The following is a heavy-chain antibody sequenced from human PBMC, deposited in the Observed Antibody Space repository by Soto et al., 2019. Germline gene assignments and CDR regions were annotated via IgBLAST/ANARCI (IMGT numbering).Heavy chain of an antibody. J-gene: IGHJ6*02. D-gene: IGHD2-15*01. Sequence: GESLKISCKGSGYSFTSYWTSWVRQMPGKGLEWMGRIDPSDSYTNYSPSFQGHVTISADKSISTAYLQWSSLKASDTAMYYCARWQDCSGGSCYSGESGMDVWGQGTTVTVSS. CDR3: ARWQDCSGGSCYSGESGMDV. CDR1: GYSFTSYW. CDR2: IDPSDSYT. V-gene: IGHV5-10-1*01.